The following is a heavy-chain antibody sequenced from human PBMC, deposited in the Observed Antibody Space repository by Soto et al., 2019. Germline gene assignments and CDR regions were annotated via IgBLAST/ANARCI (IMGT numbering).Heavy chain of an antibody. Sequence: QITLKESGPTLVKPTQTLTLTCTFSGFSLSTSGVGVGWIRQPPEKALEWLAIIYWDDNKRNSPSLKSRLTISKDTSKNQLVPTMTNMDPVDTATYYCAHSRVVATPTDYWGQGTLVTVSS. V-gene: IGHV2-5*02. CDR3: AHSRVVATPTDY. CDR1: GFSLSTSGVG. J-gene: IGHJ4*02. CDR2: IYWDDNK. D-gene: IGHD2-15*01.